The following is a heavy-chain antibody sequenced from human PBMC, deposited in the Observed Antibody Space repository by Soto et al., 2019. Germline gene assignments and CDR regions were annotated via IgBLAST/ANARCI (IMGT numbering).Heavy chain of an antibody. Sequence: SVKVWYKFSRVTCSTYASSWVRQASGQGLEWMGGIIPIFATPSYAQKFQGRVTITADKSTSTAYMELSSLRSEDTAVYYCAREGPVAGNYGMDVWGQGTTVPVSS. CDR2: IIPIFATP. V-gene: IGHV1-69*06. D-gene: IGHD6-19*01. J-gene: IGHJ6*01. CDR3: AREGPVAGNYGMDV. CDR1: RVTCSTYA.